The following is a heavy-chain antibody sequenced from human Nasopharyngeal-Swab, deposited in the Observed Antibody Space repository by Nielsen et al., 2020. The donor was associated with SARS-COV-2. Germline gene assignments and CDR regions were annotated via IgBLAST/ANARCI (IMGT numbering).Heavy chain of an antibody. J-gene: IGHJ6*03. D-gene: IGHD5-18*01. CDR3: ARLYGGYSYGYGNYYMDV. CDR1: GYSISSYY. Sequence: SETLSLTCTVSGYSISSYYWSWIRQPPGKGLEWIGYIYYSGSTNYNPSLKSRVTISVDTSKNQFSLKLSSVTAADTAVYYCARLYGGYSYGYGNYYMDVWGKGTTVTVSS. V-gene: IGHV4-59*08. CDR2: IYYSGST.